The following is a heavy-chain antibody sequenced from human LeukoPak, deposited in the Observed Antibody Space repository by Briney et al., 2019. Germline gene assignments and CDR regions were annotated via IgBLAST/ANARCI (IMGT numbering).Heavy chain of an antibody. Sequence: PGGSLRLSCAASGFTFSSYSMNWVRQAPGEGLEWVSSISSSSSYIYYADSVKGRFTISRDNAKNSLYLQMNRLRAEDTAVYYCARDTGVVVPAALFDYWGQGTLVTVSS. J-gene: IGHJ4*02. CDR3: ARDTGVVVPAALFDY. CDR1: GFTFSSYS. V-gene: IGHV3-21*01. CDR2: ISSSSSYI. D-gene: IGHD2-2*01.